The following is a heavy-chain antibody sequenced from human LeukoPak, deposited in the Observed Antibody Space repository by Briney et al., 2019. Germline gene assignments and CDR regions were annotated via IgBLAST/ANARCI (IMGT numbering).Heavy chain of an antibody. V-gene: IGHV3-11*01. CDR2: ISSSGSTI. Sequence: GGSLRLSCAASGFTFSDYYMSWIRQAPGKGLEWVSYISSSGSTIYYADSVKGRFTISRDNAKNSLYLQRNSLRAEDTAVYYCARDPVVITRAPNRDDYWGQGTLVTVSS. J-gene: IGHJ4*02. CDR3: ARDPVVITRAPNRDDY. CDR1: GFTFSDYY. D-gene: IGHD3-22*01.